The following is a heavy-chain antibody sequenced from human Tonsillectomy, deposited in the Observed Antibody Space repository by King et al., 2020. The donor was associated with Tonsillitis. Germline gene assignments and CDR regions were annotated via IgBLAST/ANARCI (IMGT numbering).Heavy chain of an antibody. CDR2: ISYSGSHI. CDR3: AREPYDSFIYYGCFDY. V-gene: IGHV3-30*04. D-gene: IGHD3-16*01. Sequence: VQLVESGGGVVQPGTSLRLSCVASGFTFSNYVVHWVRQAPGKGLEWVAVISYSGSHIQYADSVKGRFTISRDKSTNTLYLQMNTLRAEDTAVYYCAREPYDSFIYYGCFDYWGQGTLVTVSS. J-gene: IGHJ4*02. CDR1: GFTFSNYV.